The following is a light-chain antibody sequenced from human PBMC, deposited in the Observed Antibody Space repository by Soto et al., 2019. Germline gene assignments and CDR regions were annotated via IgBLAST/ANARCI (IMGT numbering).Light chain of an antibody. V-gene: IGLV2-14*01. CDR2: EVT. J-gene: IGLJ2*01. CDR3: SAYTDRGPPVG. CDR1: SSDVGGYNY. Sequence: QSALTQPASVSGSPGQSITISCTGTSSDVGGYNYVSWYQQHPGKAPKLLINEVTNRPSGVSNRFASSRSGNTASLTISGLQAEDGTGYYRSAYTDRGPPVGFGRGTKLTVL.